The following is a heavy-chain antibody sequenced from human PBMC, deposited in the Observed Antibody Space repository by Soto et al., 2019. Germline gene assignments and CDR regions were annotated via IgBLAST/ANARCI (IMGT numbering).Heavy chain of an antibody. Sequence: QVQLVQSGAEVKKPGSSVKVSCKASGGTFSSYAISWVRQAPGQGLEWMGGIIPIFGTANYAQKFQGRVTITADKSTSTAYMELSSLRSEHTAVYYCARDLVAARRDYYYGMDVWGQGTTVTVSS. J-gene: IGHJ6*02. CDR3: ARDLVAARRDYYYGMDV. D-gene: IGHD6-6*01. CDR2: IIPIFGTA. CDR1: GGTFSSYA. V-gene: IGHV1-69*06.